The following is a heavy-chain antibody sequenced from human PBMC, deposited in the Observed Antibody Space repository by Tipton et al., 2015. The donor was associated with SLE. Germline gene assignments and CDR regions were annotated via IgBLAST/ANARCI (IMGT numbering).Heavy chain of an antibody. D-gene: IGHD3-16*01. Sequence: LRLSCAASGFTVSSNYMSWVRQAPGKGLEWVSVIYSGGSTNYNPSLKSRVTISVDTSKNQFSLKLSSVTAADTAVYYCARDGGPWTWFDPWGQGTLVTVSS. CDR3: ARDGGPWTWFDP. CDR2: IYSGGST. CDR1: GFTVSSNY. J-gene: IGHJ5*02. V-gene: IGHV4-59*02.